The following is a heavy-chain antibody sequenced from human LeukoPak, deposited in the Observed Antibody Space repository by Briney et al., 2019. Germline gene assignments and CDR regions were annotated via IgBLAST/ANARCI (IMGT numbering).Heavy chain of an antibody. D-gene: IGHD3-22*01. J-gene: IGHJ4*02. V-gene: IGHV1-46*01. Sequence: ASVKVSCKASGYTFTNYYMHWVRQAPGQGLEWMGIINPNGGSTSYAQKFQGRVTMTRDTSTSTVYMELSSLRSEDTAVYYCARGSTPSYYYDSSGHFDYWGQGTLVTVSS. CDR3: ARGSTPSYYYDSSGHFDY. CDR1: GYTFTNYY. CDR2: INPNGGST.